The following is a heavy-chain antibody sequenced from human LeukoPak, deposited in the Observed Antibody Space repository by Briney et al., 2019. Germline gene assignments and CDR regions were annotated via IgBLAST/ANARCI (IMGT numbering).Heavy chain of an antibody. Sequence: ASVKLSCKASGYTFNDYFVHWMRQAPGQGLEWMGWINTKIGGTDHAQKFQGRVTMTRDTSISTAYMELSGLRSDDTAIYYCARDLFTPRDHWGQGTLVTVSS. V-gene: IGHV1-2*02. CDR2: INTKIGGT. CDR1: GYTFNDYF. D-gene: IGHD2-15*01. CDR3: ARDLFTPRDH. J-gene: IGHJ4*02.